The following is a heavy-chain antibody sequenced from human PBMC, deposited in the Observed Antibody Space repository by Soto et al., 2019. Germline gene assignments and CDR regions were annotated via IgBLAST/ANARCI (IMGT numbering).Heavy chain of an antibody. CDR3: ARGGIAARPPLNFYY. CDR1: GYTFTGYY. J-gene: IGHJ4*02. CDR2: INPNSGGT. V-gene: IGHV1-2*04. D-gene: IGHD6-6*01. Sequence: ASVKVSCKASGYTFTGYYMHRVRQAPGQGLEWMGWINPNSGGTNYAQKFQGWVTMTRDTSISTAYMELSRLRSDDTAVYYCARGGIAARPPLNFYYWGQGTLVTVSS.